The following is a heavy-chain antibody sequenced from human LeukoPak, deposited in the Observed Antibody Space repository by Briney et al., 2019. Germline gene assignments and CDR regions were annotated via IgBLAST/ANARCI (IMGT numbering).Heavy chain of an antibody. CDR2: IIPIFGTA. V-gene: IGHV1-69*05. Sequence: ASVKVSCKASGGTFSSYAISWVRQAPGQGLEWMGGIIPIFGTANYAQKFQGRVTIITDESTSTAYMELSSLRSEDTAVYYCARESVWFGELKGAFDPWGQGTLVTVSS. D-gene: IGHD3-10*01. J-gene: IGHJ5*02. CDR3: ARESVWFGELKGAFDP. CDR1: GGTFSSYA.